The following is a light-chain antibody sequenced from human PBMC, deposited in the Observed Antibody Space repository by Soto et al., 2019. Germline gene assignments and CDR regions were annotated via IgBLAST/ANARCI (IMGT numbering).Light chain of an antibody. CDR1: PSVTNY. CDR2: GAF. Sequence: PGERATLSCRASPSVTNYLAWYQQKPGQAPRLLIYGAFNRATGIPARFSGSGSGTEFTLTISSLQSEDFAVYYCQQYNDWSRTFGQGTRWIS. V-gene: IGKV3D-15*01. J-gene: IGKJ1*01. CDR3: QQYNDWSRT.